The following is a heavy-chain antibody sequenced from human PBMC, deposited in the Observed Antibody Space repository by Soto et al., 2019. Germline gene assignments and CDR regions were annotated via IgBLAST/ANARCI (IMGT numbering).Heavy chain of an antibody. D-gene: IGHD3-10*01. J-gene: IGHJ6*02. Sequence: PSETLSLTCTVSGDSFSNSYWSWIRQPAGKGLEWIGRIYPSGTTNYNPPLKSRLTLSRDTSKNQFSLSLRSVTAADTAVYFCARDDFGSAGMDVWGQGTTVTVSS. CDR2: IYPSGTT. CDR3: ARDDFGSAGMDV. CDR1: GDSFSNSY. V-gene: IGHV4-4*07.